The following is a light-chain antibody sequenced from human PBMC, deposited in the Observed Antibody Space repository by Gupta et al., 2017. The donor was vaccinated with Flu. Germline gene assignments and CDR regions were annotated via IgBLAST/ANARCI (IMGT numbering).Light chain of an antibody. CDR3: QQYSSSPRT. Sequence: EIVLTQSPGTLSLSPGERATLSCRPSQSVSSTYLAWYQQKPGQAPRLLIYGASSRATGIPDRFSGSGSVTDFTLTISRLDPEDFAVYYCQQYSSSPRTFGQGTKVEIK. J-gene: IGKJ1*01. V-gene: IGKV3-20*01. CDR1: QSVSSTY. CDR2: GAS.